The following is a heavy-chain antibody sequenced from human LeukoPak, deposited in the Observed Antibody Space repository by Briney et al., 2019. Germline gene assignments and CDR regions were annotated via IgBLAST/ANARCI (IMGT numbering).Heavy chain of an antibody. CDR2: IVRSGSNI. CDR3: AKDFWSGYYPDY. CDR1: GFTFITYE. D-gene: IGHD3-3*01. V-gene: IGHV3-48*03. Sequence: AGSLRLSCAASGFTFITYEMNWVRQAPGKGLEWVSYIVRSGSNIYYADSVKGRFTISRDNSKNTLYLQMNSLRAEDTAKYYCAKDFWSGYYPDYWGEGTLVTVSS. J-gene: IGHJ4*02.